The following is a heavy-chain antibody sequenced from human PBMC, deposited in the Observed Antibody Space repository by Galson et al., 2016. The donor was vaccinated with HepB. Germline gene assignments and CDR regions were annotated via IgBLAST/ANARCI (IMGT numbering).Heavy chain of an antibody. J-gene: IGHJ4*02. CDR1: GFTFRTYW. Sequence: SLRLSCAASGFTFRTYWMDWVRQRPGKGLEWVARITYDVTNTAYADSVRGRFTVSRDNAKNMLYLDMTSLRAEDTAVYYCARDGGLGTPFDYWGRGTPVIVSS. CDR2: ITYDVTNT. V-gene: IGHV3-74*01. D-gene: IGHD4-23*01. CDR3: ARDGGLGTPFDY.